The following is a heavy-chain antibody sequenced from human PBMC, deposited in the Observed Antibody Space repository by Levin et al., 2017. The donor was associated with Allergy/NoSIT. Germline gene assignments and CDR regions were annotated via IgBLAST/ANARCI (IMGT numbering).Heavy chain of an antibody. D-gene: IGHD3-22*01. CDR3: ARDQDDDSRGHRQGFDY. CDR1: GFTFNTYG. CDR2: IWYDGSNK. Sequence: GGSLRLSCAASGFTFNTYGMHWVRQAPGKGLEWVGLIWYDGSNKYYADSVKGRFTISRDNSKNTLYLQMNSLRAEDTAVYYCARDQDDDSRGHRQGFDYWGQGTLVTVSS. J-gene: IGHJ4*02. V-gene: IGHV3-33*01.